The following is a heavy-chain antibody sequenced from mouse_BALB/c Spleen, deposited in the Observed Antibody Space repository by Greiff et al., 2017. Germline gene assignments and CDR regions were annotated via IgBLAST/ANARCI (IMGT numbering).Heavy chain of an antibody. CDR2: INPYNDGT. CDR3: ARAPIYYDYGGNYFDY. V-gene: IGHV1-14*01. CDR1: GYTFTSYV. D-gene: IGHD2-4*01. Sequence: VQLQQSGPELVKPGASVKMSCKASGYTFTSYVMHWVKQKPGQGLEWIGYINPYNDGTKYNEKFKGKATLTSDKSSSTAYMELSSLTSEDSAVYYCARAPIYYDYGGNYFDYWGQGTTLTVSS. J-gene: IGHJ2*01.